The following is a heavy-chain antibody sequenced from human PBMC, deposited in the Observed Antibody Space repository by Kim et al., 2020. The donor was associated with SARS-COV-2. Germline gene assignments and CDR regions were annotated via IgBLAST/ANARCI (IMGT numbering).Heavy chain of an antibody. Sequence: KFQGRVPITRDTSASTAYMELSSLRSEDTAVYYCARPPCSGGSCSSFDIWGQGTMVTVSS. D-gene: IGHD2-15*01. CDR3: ARPPCSGGSCSSFDI. V-gene: IGHV1-3*01. J-gene: IGHJ3*02.